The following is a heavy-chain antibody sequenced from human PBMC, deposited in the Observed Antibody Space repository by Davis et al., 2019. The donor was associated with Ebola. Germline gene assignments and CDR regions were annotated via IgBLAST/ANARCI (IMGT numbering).Heavy chain of an antibody. D-gene: IGHD2-2*01. Sequence: ASVKVSCKASGYTFTGYYMHWVRQAPGQGLEWMGWISAYNGNTNYAQKLQGRVTMTTDTSTSTAYMELRSLRSDDTAVYYCARDLPVVPAAMLNYWGQGTLVTVSS. CDR3: ARDLPVVPAAMLNY. CDR2: ISAYNGNT. CDR1: GYTFTGYY. J-gene: IGHJ4*02. V-gene: IGHV1-18*04.